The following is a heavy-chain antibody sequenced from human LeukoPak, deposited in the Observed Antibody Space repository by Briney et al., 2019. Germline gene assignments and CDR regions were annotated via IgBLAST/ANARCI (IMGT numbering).Heavy chain of an antibody. CDR3: AKDYYPSGSYYYFDY. J-gene: IGHJ4*02. CDR2: ISSTGGST. V-gene: IGHV3-23*01. D-gene: IGHD3-10*01. Sequence: GGCLRLSCAASGFAFSTYAMSWVRQAPGKGLEWVSTISSTGGSTYYTDSVKGRFIITRDTSKNTLYLQMDSLRAEDTAVYYCAKDYYPSGSYYYFDYWGQGTLVTVSS. CDR1: GFAFSTYA.